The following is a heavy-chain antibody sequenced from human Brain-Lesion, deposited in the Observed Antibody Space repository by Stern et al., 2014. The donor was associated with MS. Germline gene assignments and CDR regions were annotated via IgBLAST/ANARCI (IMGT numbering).Heavy chain of an antibody. CDR1: GGSISSSTYY. CDR2: IYYSGFT. J-gene: IGHJ4*02. CDR3: ARHDSVPRPSQLYSARDRGPGYFDY. V-gene: IGHV4-39*01. Sequence: VQLVESGTGLVKPSETLSLTCTVSGGSISSSTYYWAWIRQPPGKGLEWIGNIYYSGFTYYNPSLKSRVTISVDMSKNQFSLKLSSVTAADTAIYYCARHDSVPRPSQLYSARDRGPGYFDYWGQGTLVTVSS. D-gene: IGHD1-26*01.